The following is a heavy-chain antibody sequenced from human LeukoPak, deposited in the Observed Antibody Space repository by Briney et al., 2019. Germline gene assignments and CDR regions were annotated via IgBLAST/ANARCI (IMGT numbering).Heavy chain of an antibody. Sequence: GGTLRLSCAASGFTLSSYRRHWVRQAPGKGLVWVSRMNSDGSSTTYADSVKGRFTISRDNAKNALYLQMSSLRAEDTAVYHCAREAFNYGDHYFDYWGQGTLVTVSS. D-gene: IGHD4-17*01. CDR1: GFTLSSYR. CDR2: MNSDGSST. CDR3: AREAFNYGDHYFDY. J-gene: IGHJ4*02. V-gene: IGHV3-74*01.